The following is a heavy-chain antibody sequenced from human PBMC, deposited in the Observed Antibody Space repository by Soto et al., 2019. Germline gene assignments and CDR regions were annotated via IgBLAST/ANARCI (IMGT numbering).Heavy chain of an antibody. CDR2: INPSGGSA. J-gene: IGHJ4*02. V-gene: IGHV1-46*01. D-gene: IGHD3-10*01. CDR3: ARDRPMAN. Sequence: ASVKVSCKASGYTFTSYYIHWVRQAPGQGLEWMGTINPSGGSASYAQKFQGRVTLIRDTSTSTVYMELSSLRSEDTAVYYCARDRPMANWGQGTLVTVSS. CDR1: GYTFTSYY.